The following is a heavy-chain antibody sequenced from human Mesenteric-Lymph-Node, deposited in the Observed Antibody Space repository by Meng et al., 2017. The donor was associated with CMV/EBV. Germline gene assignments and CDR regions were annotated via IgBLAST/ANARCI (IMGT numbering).Heavy chain of an antibody. CDR3: AKDIRRCHSACYFYGLDV. CDR1: GFTFSSYE. Sequence: GESLKISCAASGFTFSSYEMNWVRQAPGKGLEWVSYISSSGSTIYYADSVKGRFTISRDNAKNSLYLQMNSLRGDDTAIYYCAKDIRRCHSACYFYGLDVWGQGTTVTVSS. D-gene: IGHD2-15*01. V-gene: IGHV3-48*03. J-gene: IGHJ6*02. CDR2: ISSSGSTI.